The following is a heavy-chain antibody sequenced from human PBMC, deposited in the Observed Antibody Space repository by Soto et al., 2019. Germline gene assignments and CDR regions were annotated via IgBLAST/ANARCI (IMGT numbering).Heavy chain of an antibody. CDR1: GYMFTYYY. V-gene: IGHV1-46*01. CDR2: INPNTGTT. CDR3: ASSHLNYYYYYGMDV. Sequence: ASVKVSCKASGYMFTYYYIHWVRQAPGQGLEWMGIINPNTGTTTYAQKFQGRVTITRDTSASTAYMELSSLRSEDTAVYYCASSHLNYYYYYGMDVWGQGTTVTVSS. J-gene: IGHJ6*02. D-gene: IGHD3-3*02.